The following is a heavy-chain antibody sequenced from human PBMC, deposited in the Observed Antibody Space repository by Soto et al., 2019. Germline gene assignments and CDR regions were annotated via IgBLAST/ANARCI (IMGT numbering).Heavy chain of an antibody. D-gene: IGHD3-3*02. J-gene: IGHJ6*02. CDR1: GGSFSGYF. Sequence: QVQLQQWGAGLLKPSETLSLTCAVYGGSFSGYFWTWIRQAPGKGLEWIGKINHSGGTNYNSSLKSRVTISVDTSKNQGSLILSSVTAADTAVYYCARDRQYYHFWSGYQNEGPYGMDVWGQGTTVTVSS. V-gene: IGHV4-34*02. CDR2: INHSGGT. CDR3: ARDRQYYHFWSGYQNEGPYGMDV.